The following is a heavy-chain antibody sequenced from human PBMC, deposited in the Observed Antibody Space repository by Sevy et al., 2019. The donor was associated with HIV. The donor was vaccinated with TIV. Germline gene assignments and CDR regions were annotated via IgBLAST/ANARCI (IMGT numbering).Heavy chain of an antibody. CDR2: IYYSGST. V-gene: IGHV4-61*01. Sequence: SETLSLTCTVSGGSVSSGSYYWSWIRQPPRKGLEWIGYIYYSGSTNYNPSLKSRVTISVDTSKNQFSLKLSSVTAADTAVYYCARVRKAARLIDYWGQGTLVTVSS. D-gene: IGHD6-6*01. CDR3: ARVRKAARLIDY. J-gene: IGHJ4*02. CDR1: GGSVSSGSYY.